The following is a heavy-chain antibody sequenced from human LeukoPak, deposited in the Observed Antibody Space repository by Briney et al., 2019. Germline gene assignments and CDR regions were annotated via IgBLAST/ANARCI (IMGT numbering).Heavy chain of an antibody. CDR3: ARVHEWDGYDWGDYHYYYGMDV. D-gene: IGHD5-12*01. V-gene: IGHV1-3*01. Sequence: ASVKVSCKASGYTFTSYAMHWVRQAPGQRLEWMGWINAGNGNTKYSQKFQGRVTITRDTSASTAYMELSSLRSEDTAVYYCARVHEWDGYDWGDYHYYYGMDVWGQGTTVTVSS. J-gene: IGHJ6*02. CDR2: INAGNGNT. CDR1: GYTFTSYA.